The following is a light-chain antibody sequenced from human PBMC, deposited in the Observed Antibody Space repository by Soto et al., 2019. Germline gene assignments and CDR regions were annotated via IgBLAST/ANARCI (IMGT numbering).Light chain of an antibody. CDR1: SSNIGAGYD. CDR2: GNS. CDR3: QSYESSLSGWV. V-gene: IGLV1-40*01. Sequence: QSVLTQPPSVSGAPGQRVTISCTGSSSNIGAGYDVHWYQQLPGTAPKLLIYGNSNRPSGVPDRFSGSKSGTSASLAITGLQAEDEADSYCQSYESSLSGWVFGGGTKVTVL. J-gene: IGLJ3*02.